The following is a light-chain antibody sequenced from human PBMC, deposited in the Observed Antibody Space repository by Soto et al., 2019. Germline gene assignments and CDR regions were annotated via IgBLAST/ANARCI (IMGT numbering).Light chain of an antibody. CDR3: QQFAASPRT. J-gene: IGKJ1*01. Sequence: DIQMTQSPSTLSASVGDRVTITCRASQSIGSWLAWYQQKPGKAPNLLIYAASSLQSGVPSRFSGSGSGTDFTLTISSLQRDDFAIYYCQQFAASPRTLGQGTKVDIK. CDR2: AAS. V-gene: IGKV1-5*01. CDR1: QSIGSW.